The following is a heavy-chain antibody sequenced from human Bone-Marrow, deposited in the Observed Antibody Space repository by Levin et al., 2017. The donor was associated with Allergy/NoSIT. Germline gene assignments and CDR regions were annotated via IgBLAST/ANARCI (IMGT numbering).Heavy chain of an antibody. Sequence: SETLSLTCAVSGGSISSSNWWSWVRQPPGKGLEWIGEIYHSGSTNYNPSLKSRVTISVDKSKNQFSLKLSSVTAADTAVYYCARALGYSGYDFFDYWGQGTLVTVSS. D-gene: IGHD5-12*01. J-gene: IGHJ4*02. CDR1: GGSISSSNW. V-gene: IGHV4-4*02. CDR3: ARALGYSGYDFFDY. CDR2: IYHSGST.